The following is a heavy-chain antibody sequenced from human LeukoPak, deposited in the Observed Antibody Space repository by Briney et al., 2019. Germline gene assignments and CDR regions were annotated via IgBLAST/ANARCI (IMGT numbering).Heavy chain of an antibody. D-gene: IGHD6-19*01. CDR2: ISSSASPI. J-gene: IGHJ3*02. CDR3: ARGAVAGSWSDFAAFDI. V-gene: IGHV3-11*01. Sequence: GGSLRLSCAASGFTFSDYYMTWIRQAPGKGLEWVSYISSSASPIYYADSVKGRYTISRDNARNSLYLQVNTLRADDTAVYYCARGAVAGSWSDFAAFDIWGQGTMVTVSS. CDR1: GFTFSDYY.